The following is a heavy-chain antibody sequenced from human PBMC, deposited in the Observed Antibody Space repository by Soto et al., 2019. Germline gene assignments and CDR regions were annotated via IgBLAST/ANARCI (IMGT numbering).Heavy chain of an antibody. CDR1: GFTFSSYW. CDR2: ISSDGSST. CDR3: VRGGMARVWPFGY. D-gene: IGHD3-16*01. Sequence: EVQLVESGGGSVQPGGSLRLSCAASGFTFSSYWMHWVRQAPGKGLVCVSRISSDGSSTTYADSVKGRFTISRDNAKNTLYRQMNSLSVEDTGGYYCVRGGMARVWPFGYCGQGTLATVSS. V-gene: IGHV3-74*01. J-gene: IGHJ4*02.